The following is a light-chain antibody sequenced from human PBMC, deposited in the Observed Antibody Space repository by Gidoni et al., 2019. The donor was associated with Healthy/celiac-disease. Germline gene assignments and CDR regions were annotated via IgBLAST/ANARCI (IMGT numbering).Light chain of an antibody. Sequence: DIQMTQSPSSLSASVGDRVTITCRASQSISSYLNWYQQKPGKAPKPLVYAASSLQSGVPSRFSGSGSGTDFTLTIGSLQPEDFATYYCQQSYSTPRTFGQGTKVEIK. J-gene: IGKJ1*01. CDR1: QSISSY. CDR2: AAS. CDR3: QQSYSTPRT. V-gene: IGKV1-39*01.